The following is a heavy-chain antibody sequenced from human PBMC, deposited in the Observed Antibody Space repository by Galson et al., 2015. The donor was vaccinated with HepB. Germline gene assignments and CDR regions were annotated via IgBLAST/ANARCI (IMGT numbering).Heavy chain of an antibody. J-gene: IGHJ3*02. CDR3: ASHMMAGKIHDAFDI. V-gene: IGHV5-51*03. CDR2: THPGDSDT. Sequence: QSGAEVKKPGESLKISCKASGYSFSSYWSGWVRQMPGKGLGWMGITHPGDSDTRYSPSFQGQVTISADKFSSTAYLQWSSLKASDTAVYYCASHMMAGKIHDAFDIGGQGTLVIVSS. CDR1: GYSFSSYW. D-gene: IGHD3-16*01.